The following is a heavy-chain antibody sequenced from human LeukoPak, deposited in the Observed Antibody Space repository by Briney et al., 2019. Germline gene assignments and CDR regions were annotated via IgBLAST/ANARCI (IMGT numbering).Heavy chain of an antibody. Sequence: GGSLRLSCAASEFTFSSFWIYWVRHAPGKGLVWVSRINSDGSETIYADSVKGRFTISRDNSKNTLYLQMNSLRAEDTAVYYCAKVYSDVLLWFGELLAWFDPWGQGTLVTVSS. CDR3: AKVYSDVLLWFGELLAWFDP. CDR1: EFTFSSFW. J-gene: IGHJ5*02. CDR2: INSDGSET. V-gene: IGHV3-74*01. D-gene: IGHD3-10*01.